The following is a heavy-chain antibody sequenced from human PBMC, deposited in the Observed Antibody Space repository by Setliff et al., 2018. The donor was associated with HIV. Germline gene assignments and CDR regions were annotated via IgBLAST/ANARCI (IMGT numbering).Heavy chain of an antibody. CDR1: GFTFNSYG. D-gene: IGHD3-3*01. CDR2: IWYDSSKK. J-gene: IGHJ5*02. Sequence: SGGSLRLSCAASGFTFNSYGIHWVRQAPGKGLEWVALIWYDSSKKEFVDSVKGRFNILRDDSKKTAYLQMNSLRADDTAVYYCVKDVPKFWSGSGALDLWGPGTLVTVSS. V-gene: IGHV3-33*06. CDR3: VKDVPKFWSGSGALDL.